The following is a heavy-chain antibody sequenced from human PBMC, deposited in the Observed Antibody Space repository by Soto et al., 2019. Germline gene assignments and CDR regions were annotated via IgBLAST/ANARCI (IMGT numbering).Heavy chain of an antibody. Sequence: SETLSLTCAVSGYSVSSGCYWGWIRQPPGKGLEWSGSIDRSGSTYYNPSLKSRVTISVDTSKNQFSLKLSSVTAADTAVYYCARDTGIAAAGTDYWGQGTLVTVSS. CDR1: GYSVSSGCY. D-gene: IGHD6-13*01. V-gene: IGHV4-38-2*02. CDR3: ARDTGIAAAGTDY. CDR2: IDRSGST. J-gene: IGHJ4*02.